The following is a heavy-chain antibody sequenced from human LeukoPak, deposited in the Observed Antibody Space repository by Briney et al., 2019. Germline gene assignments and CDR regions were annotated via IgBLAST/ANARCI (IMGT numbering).Heavy chain of an antibody. V-gene: IGHV4-39*01. Sequence: PSETLSLTCTVSGGSISSRSYYWGWIRQPPGKGLEWIGSIYYSGSTYYNPSLKSRVTISVDTSKNQFSLKLSSVTAADTAVYYCARLDTNLDYFDYWGQGTLVTVSS. J-gene: IGHJ4*02. CDR2: IYYSGST. CDR3: ARLDTNLDYFDY. D-gene: IGHD2-8*01. CDR1: GGSISSRSYY.